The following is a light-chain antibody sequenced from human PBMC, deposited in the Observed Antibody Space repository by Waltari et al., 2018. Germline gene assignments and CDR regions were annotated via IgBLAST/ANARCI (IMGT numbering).Light chain of an antibody. CDR1: QTISRY. Sequence: DIQMTQSPSSLSASVGDIVTITCRASQTISRYLNWYQQKPGKAPKLLISGISSLQSGVPSRFSGSGSGTDFTLTISSLQPEDFATYYCQQSDSIPLTFGGGTKVDIK. V-gene: IGKV1-39*01. CDR2: GIS. CDR3: QQSDSIPLT. J-gene: IGKJ4*01.